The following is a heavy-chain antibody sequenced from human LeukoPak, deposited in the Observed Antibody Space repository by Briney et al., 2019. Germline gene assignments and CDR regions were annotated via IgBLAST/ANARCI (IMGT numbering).Heavy chain of an antibody. CDR1: GFTFTDTY. V-gene: IGHV3-11*04. D-gene: IGHD3-22*01. CDR3: ARADSGYYGDAFDI. Sequence: GGSLRLSCAVSGFTFTDTYMTWIRQAPGKGLESLSYISPSGTDISYADSVKGRFTISRDNAKNTLYLQMNSLRAEDTAVYYCARADSGYYGDAFDIWGQGTMVTVSP. CDR2: ISPSGTDI. J-gene: IGHJ3*02.